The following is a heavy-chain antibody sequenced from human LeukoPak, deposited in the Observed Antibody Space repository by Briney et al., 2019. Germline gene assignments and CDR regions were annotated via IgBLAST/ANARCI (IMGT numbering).Heavy chain of an antibody. CDR1: GFNLNSYA. D-gene: IGHD6-6*01. Sequence: GGSLRLSCAVSGFNLNSYALHLVRQAPGKGPEWVAVIRHDEANSFYADSVQARFTISRDTYKKLLYLPINSLRVEYTAVYYWAKEYTPSSPLGELDAWGQGTLVIVSS. CDR2: IRHDEANS. V-gene: IGHV3-30*02. J-gene: IGHJ5*02. CDR3: AKEYTPSSPLGELDA.